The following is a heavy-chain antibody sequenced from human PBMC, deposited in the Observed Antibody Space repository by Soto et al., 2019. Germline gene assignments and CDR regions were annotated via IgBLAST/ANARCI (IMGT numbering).Heavy chain of an antibody. CDR1: GGSISSYY. J-gene: IGHJ6*03. V-gene: IGHV4-59*01. CDR3: ARVLRVTTAPGYYMDV. Sequence: QVQLQESGPGLVKPSETLSLTCTVSGGSISSYYWSWIRQPPGKGLEWIGYIYYSGSINYNPSLKSRVTISVDTSKNQFSLKLSSVTAADTAVYYCARVLRVTTAPGYYMDVWGKGTTVTVSS. D-gene: IGHD4-17*01. CDR2: IYYSGSI.